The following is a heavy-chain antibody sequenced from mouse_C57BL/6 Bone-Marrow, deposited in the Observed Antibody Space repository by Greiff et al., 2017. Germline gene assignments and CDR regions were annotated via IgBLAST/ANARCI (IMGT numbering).Heavy chain of an antibody. V-gene: IGHV1-81*01. Sequence: QVHVKQSGAELARPGASVKLSCKASGYTFTSYGISWVKQRTGQGLEWIGEIYPRSGNTYYNEKFKGKATLTADKSSSTAYMELRSLTSEDSAVYYCARNPLSPLLAWDYWGQGTTLTVSS. D-gene: IGHD2-10*01. CDR3: ARNPLSPLLAWDY. J-gene: IGHJ2*01. CDR2: IYPRSGNT. CDR1: GYTFTSYG.